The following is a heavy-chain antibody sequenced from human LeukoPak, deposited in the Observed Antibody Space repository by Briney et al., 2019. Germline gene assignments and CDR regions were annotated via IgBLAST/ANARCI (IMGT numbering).Heavy chain of an antibody. Sequence: GGSLRLSWEASGFTFSSYDMHWVRQATGKGLEWFSAIGAAGDTYYPGSVKGRFTISRQNAKTSLYLQMNSLRAGDTAVYYCARGGRAAAAYVANWFDPWGQGTLVTVSS. D-gene: IGHD6-13*01. CDR2: IGAAGDT. CDR1: GFTFSSYD. V-gene: IGHV3-13*01. J-gene: IGHJ5*02. CDR3: ARGGRAAAAYVANWFDP.